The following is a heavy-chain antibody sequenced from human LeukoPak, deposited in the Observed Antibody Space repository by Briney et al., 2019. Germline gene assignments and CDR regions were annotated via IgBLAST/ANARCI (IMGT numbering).Heavy chain of an antibody. CDR1: GYTFTSYG. J-gene: IGHJ3*02. V-gene: IGHV1-18*01. CDR2: ISAYNGNT. D-gene: IGHD6-19*01. Sequence: ASVKVSCKASGYTFTSYGISWVRQAPGQGLEWMGWISAYNGNTNYAQKLQGRVTMTTDTSTSTAYMELRSLRSDDTAVYYCARGSSGWYIEYASDIWGQGTMVTVSS. CDR3: ARGSSGWYIEYASDI.